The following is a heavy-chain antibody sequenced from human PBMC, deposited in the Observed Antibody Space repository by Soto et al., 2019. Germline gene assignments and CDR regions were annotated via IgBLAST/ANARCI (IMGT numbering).Heavy chain of an antibody. CDR2: ISAYNGNT. CDR1: CYNFTSYG. J-gene: IGHJ4*02. D-gene: IGHD4-17*01. V-gene: IGHV1-18*01. Sequence: SVKVSCKASCYNFTSYGISGVRQAPGQGLEWMGWISAYNGNTNYAQKLQDRVTMTTDTSTNTAYMELRSLTSDDTALYYCARHYGDATGFDYWGQGTLVTVSS. CDR3: ARHYGDATGFDY.